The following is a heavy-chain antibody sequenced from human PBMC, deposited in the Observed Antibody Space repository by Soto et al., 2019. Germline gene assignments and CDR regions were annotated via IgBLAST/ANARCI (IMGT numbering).Heavy chain of an antibody. CDR3: ARSPNHYCIGSSCYGGVFDP. V-gene: IGHV1-69*01. Sequence: QVQLVQSGAEVKKPGSSVKVSCKVSGGSFSSHAISWVRQAPGQGLEYMGGIIPIFGTANYAQKFQGRVTMTADESTSKTYMELSSLRSEDTAVYYCARSPNHYCIGSSCYGGVFDPWGQGTLVTVSS. CDR1: GGSFSSHA. CDR2: IIPIFGTA. D-gene: IGHD2-15*01. J-gene: IGHJ5*02.